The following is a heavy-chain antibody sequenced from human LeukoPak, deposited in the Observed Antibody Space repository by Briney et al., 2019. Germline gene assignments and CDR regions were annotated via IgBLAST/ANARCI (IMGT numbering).Heavy chain of an antibody. CDR1: GFTFSIYA. Sequence: GGSLRLSCAGSGFTFSIYAMHWVRQAPGKGLEWVSTITATTRSTSYADSVKGRFTISRDNSKRTLYLQMNSLRVEDTAMYYCAKDPNGDYVGAFDFWGQWTLVSVSS. D-gene: IGHD4-23*01. CDR3: AKDPNGDYVGAFDF. J-gene: IGHJ3*01. CDR2: ITATTRST. V-gene: IGHV3-23*01.